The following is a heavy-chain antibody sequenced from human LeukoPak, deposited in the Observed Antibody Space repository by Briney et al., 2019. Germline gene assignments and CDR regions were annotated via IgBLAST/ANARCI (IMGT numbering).Heavy chain of an antibody. CDR1: GGSISSSNYY. J-gene: IGHJ5*02. V-gene: IGHV4-39*01. D-gene: IGHD5/OR15-5a*01. CDR3: ARIGGLRANWFDP. CDR2: IYYSGTT. Sequence: SETLSLTCTVSGGSISSSNYYWGWVRQPPGKGLEWIGSIYYSGTTFYKPALKSRVTISVDTSKNQFSLKLSSVTAADTAVYYCARIGGLRANWFDPWGQGTLVTVSS.